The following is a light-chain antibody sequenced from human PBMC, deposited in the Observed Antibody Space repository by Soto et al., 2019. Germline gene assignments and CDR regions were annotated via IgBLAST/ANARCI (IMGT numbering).Light chain of an antibody. J-gene: IGLJ1*01. CDR1: SSDVGGYNY. V-gene: IGLV2-8*01. Sequence: QSALTQPPSASGSPGQSVTISCTGTSSDVGGYNYVSWHQQHPGKAPKLIIYDVTKLPSGVPDRFSGSKSGYTASLTVSGLQAEDEADYYCSSFAGGNIYVFGTGTKLTVL. CDR3: SSFAGGNIYV. CDR2: DVT.